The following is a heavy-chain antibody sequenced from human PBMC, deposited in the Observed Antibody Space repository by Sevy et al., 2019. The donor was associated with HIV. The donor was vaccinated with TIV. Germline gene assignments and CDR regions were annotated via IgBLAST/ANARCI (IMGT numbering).Heavy chain of an antibody. J-gene: IGHJ3*02. Sequence: ASVKVSCKASGYTFTSYGISWVRQALGQGLEWMGWISAYNGNTNYAQKLQGRVTMTTDTSTSTAYMELRSLRSDDTAVYYCARAQGPIAARRYAFDIWGQGTMVTVSS. CDR2: ISAYNGNT. D-gene: IGHD6-6*01. CDR1: GYTFTSYG. V-gene: IGHV1-18*01. CDR3: ARAQGPIAARRYAFDI.